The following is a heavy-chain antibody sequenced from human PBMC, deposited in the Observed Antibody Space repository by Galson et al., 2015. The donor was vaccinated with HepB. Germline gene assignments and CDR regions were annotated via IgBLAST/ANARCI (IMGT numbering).Heavy chain of an antibody. Sequence: SLRLSCAVSGFTFSDYAMTWVRQAPGKDLGWVSLITRSGDAKYYTDSVKGRFTVSRDNSNNTLFLDMYSLRAEDTAIYYCVTDRLRTTSPVPIVWGQGTLVSVSS. CDR1: GFTFSDYA. J-gene: IGHJ4*02. CDR3: VTDRLRTTSPVPIV. D-gene: IGHD1-1*01. CDR2: ITRSGDAK. V-gene: IGHV3-23*01.